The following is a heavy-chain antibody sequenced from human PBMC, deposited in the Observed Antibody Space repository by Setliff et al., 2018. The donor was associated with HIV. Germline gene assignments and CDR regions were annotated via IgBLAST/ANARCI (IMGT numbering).Heavy chain of an antibody. V-gene: IGHV4-34*01. D-gene: IGHD3-10*01. CDR1: GGSFSGYY. J-gene: IGHJ4*02. CDR3: VRRRGPMVRGVDPSPSYYFDY. CDR2: INYGRTT. Sequence: SGTLSLTCAVYGGSFSGYYWSWIRQSPGKGLEWIGEINYGRTTNYNPSLESRVTISVDTSKNQFSLRMKSVNAGDTGKYYCVRRRGPMVRGVDPSPSYYFDYWGQGTLVTVSS.